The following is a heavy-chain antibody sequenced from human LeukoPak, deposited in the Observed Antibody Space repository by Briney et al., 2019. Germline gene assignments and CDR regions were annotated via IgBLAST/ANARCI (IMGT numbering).Heavy chain of an antibody. CDR1: GFMFSNYW. Sequence: PGGSLRLSCAASGFMFSNYWMTWVRQAPGKGLEWVANIKQDGSDKYYVESVKGRFTVSRDNAKNSVYLQMSGLRAEDTAIYYCAKNFWNYGIFDYWGQGTLVTVSS. V-gene: IGHV3-7*01. D-gene: IGHD1-7*01. J-gene: IGHJ4*02. CDR3: AKNFWNYGIFDY. CDR2: IKQDGSDK.